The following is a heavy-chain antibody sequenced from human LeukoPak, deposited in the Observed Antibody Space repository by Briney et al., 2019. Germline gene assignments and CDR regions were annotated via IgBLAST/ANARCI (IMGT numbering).Heavy chain of an antibody. Sequence: GESLRLSCAVSGFTFSSYGMHWVRHPPRKGMEWVAVVSSDGSSDYYADSAKGRCTVTRDNCKNTLYLQVTSLRVEDTAVYYCTREGMGTTFSAWFDPWGQGTLVTVPS. J-gene: IGHJ5*02. V-gene: IGHV3-30*03. D-gene: IGHD1-7*01. CDR3: TREGMGTTFSAWFDP. CDR2: VSSDGSSD. CDR1: GFTFSSYG.